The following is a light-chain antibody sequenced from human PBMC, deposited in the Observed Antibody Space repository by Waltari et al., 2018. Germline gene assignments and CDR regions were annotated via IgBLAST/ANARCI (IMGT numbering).Light chain of an antibody. CDR2: SHN. Sequence: QSVLTQPPSASGTPGQRVTISCSGGISNIGDNTVNWYQQVPGTAPKPLIYSHNHWPSGVPNRFSGSISGTSASLAIIGLQAEDEADYYCSAWDDRLNGYVFGTGTKVTVL. CDR3: SAWDDRLNGYV. V-gene: IGLV1-44*01. CDR1: ISNIGDNT. J-gene: IGLJ1*01.